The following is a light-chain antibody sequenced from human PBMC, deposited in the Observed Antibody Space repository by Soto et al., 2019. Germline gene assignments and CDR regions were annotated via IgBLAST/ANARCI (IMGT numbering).Light chain of an antibody. CDR2: AAS. V-gene: IGKV3-15*01. Sequence: IVMTQSPATLPVSPGERATLSCRATQRVSTNLAWYQQKPGQAPRLLIYAASSRATGVPARFSGSGSGTEFTLTISSLQSEDFALYYCQQRTNWLTFGGGTRVEI. CDR1: QRVSTN. J-gene: IGKJ4*01. CDR3: QQRTNWLT.